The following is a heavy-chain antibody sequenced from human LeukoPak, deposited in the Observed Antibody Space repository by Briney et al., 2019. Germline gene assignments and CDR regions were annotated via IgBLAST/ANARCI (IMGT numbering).Heavy chain of an antibody. Sequence: ASVKVSCKASGYTFTSYGISWVRQAPGQGLEWMGWISAYNGNTNYAQKLQGRVTITADKSTSTAYMELSSLRSEDTAVYYCARDTLTGRPPTFDYWGQGTLVTVSS. V-gene: IGHV1-18*01. J-gene: IGHJ4*02. CDR1: GYTFTSYG. CDR2: ISAYNGNT. CDR3: ARDTLTGRPPTFDY. D-gene: IGHD7-27*01.